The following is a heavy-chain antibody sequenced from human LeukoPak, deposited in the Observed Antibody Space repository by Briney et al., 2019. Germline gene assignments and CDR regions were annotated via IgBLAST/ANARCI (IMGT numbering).Heavy chain of an antibody. Sequence: SETLSLTCTVSGGSISSSSYYWGWIRQPPGKGLEWIGSIYYSGSTYYNPSLKSRVTISVDTSKNQFSLKLSSVTAADTAVYYCARQTGNSWYNGFDYWGQGTLVTVSS. CDR1: GGSISSSSYY. J-gene: IGHJ4*02. D-gene: IGHD6-13*01. CDR2: IYYSGST. CDR3: ARQTGNSWYNGFDY. V-gene: IGHV4-39*01.